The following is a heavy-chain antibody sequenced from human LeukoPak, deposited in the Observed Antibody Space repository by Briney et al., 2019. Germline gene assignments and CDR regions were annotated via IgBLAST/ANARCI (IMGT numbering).Heavy chain of an antibody. CDR2: INPNSGGT. J-gene: IGHJ5*02. CDR1: GYTFTGYY. V-gene: IGHV1-2*02. Sequence: ASVKVSCKASGYTFTGYYMHWVRQAPGQGLEWMGWINPNSGGTNYAQKFQGRVTMTRDTSISTAYMELSRLRSDDTAVYYCARDGYAYDFWSGVNWFDPWGQGTLATVSS. CDR3: ARDGYAYDFWSGVNWFDP. D-gene: IGHD3-3*01.